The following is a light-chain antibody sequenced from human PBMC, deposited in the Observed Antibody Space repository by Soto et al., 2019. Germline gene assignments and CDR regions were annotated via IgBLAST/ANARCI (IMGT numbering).Light chain of an antibody. V-gene: IGLV2-8*01. CDR3: QSYDIRLSAWV. J-gene: IGLJ3*02. CDR2: DVT. Sequence: QSVLTQPPSASGSPGQSVTISCTGTSSDVGGYNYVSWYQQHPGKAPKLMIYDVTKRPSGVPDRFSGSKSGSTASLTVSGLQAEDEADYYCQSYDIRLSAWVFGGGTKVTVL. CDR1: SSDVGGYNY.